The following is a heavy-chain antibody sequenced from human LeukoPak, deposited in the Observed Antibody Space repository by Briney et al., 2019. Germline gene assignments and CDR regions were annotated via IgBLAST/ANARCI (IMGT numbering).Heavy chain of an antibody. CDR3: ARRIAAAVDY. D-gene: IGHD6-13*01. V-gene: IGHV4-59*08. Sequence: PSETLSLTCTVSGGSISDFFWTWIRQPPGKGLEWIGYVYYSGSTDYNPSLKSRVTISLDTSKNQFSLKLSSVTAADTAVYYCARRIAAAVDYWGQGTLVTVSS. CDR2: VYYSGST. CDR1: GGSISDFF. J-gene: IGHJ4*02.